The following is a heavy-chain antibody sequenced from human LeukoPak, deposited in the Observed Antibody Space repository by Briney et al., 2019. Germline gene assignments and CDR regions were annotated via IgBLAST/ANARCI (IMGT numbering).Heavy chain of an antibody. V-gene: IGHV1-24*01. CDR3: ATETECTTASCFLDY. CDR1: GYTLIELS. Sequence: ASVKVSCKVSGYTLIELSMHWVRQAPGKGLEWMGGFDPEDAETVYAQRFRGRVTMTEGTSTDTAYLELSGLTSEDTAVYYCATETECTTASCFLDYWGQGTLVTVSP. J-gene: IGHJ4*02. D-gene: IGHD2-2*01. CDR2: FDPEDAET.